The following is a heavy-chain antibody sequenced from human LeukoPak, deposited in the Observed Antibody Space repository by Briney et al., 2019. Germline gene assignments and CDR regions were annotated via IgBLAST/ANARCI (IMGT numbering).Heavy chain of an antibody. CDR1: GFTFSTYW. CDR2: IKGDESAK. V-gene: IGHV3-7*01. CDR3: ARDVGGSFYY. D-gene: IGHD1-26*01. J-gene: IGHJ4*02. Sequence: GGSLRLSCAASGFTFSTYWMAWVRQAPGKGLEWVANIKGDESAKHQADSVKGRFTISRDNAQNSVYLQMSTLRGENTAFYCGARDVGGSFYYGGQGTVITVSS.